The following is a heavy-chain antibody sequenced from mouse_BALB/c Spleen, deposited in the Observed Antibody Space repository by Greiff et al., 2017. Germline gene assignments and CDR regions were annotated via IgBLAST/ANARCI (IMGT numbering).Heavy chain of an antibody. Sequence: VQLKESGPSLVKPSQTLSLTCSVTGDSITSGYWNWIRKFPGNKLEYMGYISYSGSTYYNPSLKSRISITRDTSKNQYYLQLNSVTTEDTATYYCAREEDYYGSSYWYFDVWGAGTTVTVSS. CDR1: GDSITSGY. V-gene: IGHV3-8*02. D-gene: IGHD1-1*01. CDR3: AREEDYYGSSYWYFDV. CDR2: ISYSGST. J-gene: IGHJ1*01.